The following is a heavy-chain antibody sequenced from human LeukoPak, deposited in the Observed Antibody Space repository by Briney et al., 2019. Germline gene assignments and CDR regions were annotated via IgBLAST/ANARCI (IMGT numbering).Heavy chain of an antibody. CDR3: AKDDGEEDIQLWLPTRVIYYYYGMDV. CDR1: GFSFISYG. CDR2: ISDDGRSK. Sequence: PGGSLRLSCAASGFSFISYGMHWVRQAPGKGLEWVGVISDDGRSKDYADSVKGRFTISRDNSKDTLYLQMNSLRAEDTAVYYCAKDDGEEDIQLWLPTRVIYYYYGMDVWGQGTTVTVSS. D-gene: IGHD5-18*01. J-gene: IGHJ6*02. V-gene: IGHV3-30*18.